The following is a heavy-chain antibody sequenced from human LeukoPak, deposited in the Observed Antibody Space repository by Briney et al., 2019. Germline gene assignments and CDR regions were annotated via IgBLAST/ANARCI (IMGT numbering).Heavy chain of an antibody. CDR3: ASSSSIAARPFDY. J-gene: IGHJ4*02. CDR2: IYPGDSDT. D-gene: IGHD6-6*01. CDR1: GYSFTSYW. V-gene: IGHV5-51*01. Sequence: GESLQISCQGSGYSFTSYWIGWVRQMPGKGLEWMGIIYPGDSDTRYSPSFQGQVTISADKSIGTAYLQWSSLKASDTAMYYCASSSSIAARPFDYWGQGTLVTVSS.